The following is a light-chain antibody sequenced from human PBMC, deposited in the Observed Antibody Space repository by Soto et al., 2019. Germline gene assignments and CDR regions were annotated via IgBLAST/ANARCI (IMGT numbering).Light chain of an antibody. Sequence: DIQMTQSRSTLSASVGDSVTISCRASQSIGRWLAWYQQKSGTAPKLLIYKASNLDSGVPSRFSGSGSGTEFTLTISSLQPDDFAPYYCQQSNSYSTFGQGTKVDIK. CDR2: KAS. V-gene: IGKV1-5*03. CDR1: QSIGRW. CDR3: QQSNSYST. J-gene: IGKJ1*01.